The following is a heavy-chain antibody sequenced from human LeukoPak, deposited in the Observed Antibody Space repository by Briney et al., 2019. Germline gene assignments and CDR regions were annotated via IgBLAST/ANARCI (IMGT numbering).Heavy chain of an antibody. CDR2: MNPNSGNT. CDR3: ARGLRTYYYGSGSYLLGY. V-gene: IGHV1-8*01. J-gene: IGHJ4*02. CDR1: GYTFTSYD. Sequence: ASVKVSCKASGYTFTSYDISWVRQATGQGLEWMGWMNPNSGNTGYAQKFQGRVTMTRNTSISTAYMELSSLRSEDTAVYYCARGLRTYYYGSGSYLLGYWGQGTLVTVSS. D-gene: IGHD3-10*01.